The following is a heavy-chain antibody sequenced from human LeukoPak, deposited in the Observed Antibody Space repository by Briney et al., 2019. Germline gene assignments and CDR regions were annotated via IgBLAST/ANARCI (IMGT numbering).Heavy chain of an antibody. D-gene: IGHD2-2*01. CDR3: ARRYCSSTNCYRAFDI. Sequence: GASVKVSCKASGYTFITYDINWVRQATGQGLEWMGWMNPNGGNTGYAQKFQGRVTMTRNTSITTAYMELSSLRSEDTAVYYCARRYCSSTNCYRAFDIWGQGTMVTVSS. V-gene: IGHV1-8*01. J-gene: IGHJ3*02. CDR1: GYTFITYD. CDR2: MNPNGGNT.